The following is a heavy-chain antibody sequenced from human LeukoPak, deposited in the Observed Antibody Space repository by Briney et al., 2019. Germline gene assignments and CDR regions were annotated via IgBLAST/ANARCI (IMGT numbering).Heavy chain of an antibody. V-gene: IGHV4-34*01. CDR1: GGSFSGYY. J-gene: IGHJ4*02. D-gene: IGHD1-20*01. CDR3: ARDRYNWNGEDY. CDR2: INHSGST. Sequence: SETLSLTCAVYGGSFSGYYWSRIRQPPGKGLEWIGEINHSGSTNYNPSLKSRVTISLDTSKNQFSLKLSSVTAADTALYFCARDRYNWNGEDYWGQGTPVTVSS.